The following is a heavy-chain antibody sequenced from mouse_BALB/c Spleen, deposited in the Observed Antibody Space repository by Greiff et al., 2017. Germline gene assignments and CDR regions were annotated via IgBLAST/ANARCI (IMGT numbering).Heavy chain of an antibody. D-gene: IGHD1-1*01. CDR3: TSFYYGSSYGYFDV. J-gene: IGHJ1*01. CDR1: GYSFTSYW. V-gene: IGHV1-5*01. Sequence: VQLKQSGTVLARPGASVKMSCKASGYSFTSYWMHWVKQRPGQGLEWIGAIYPGNSDTSYNQKFKGKAKLTAVTSASTAYMELSSLTNEDSAVYYCTSFYYGSSYGYFDVWGAGTTVTVSS. CDR2: IYPGNSDT.